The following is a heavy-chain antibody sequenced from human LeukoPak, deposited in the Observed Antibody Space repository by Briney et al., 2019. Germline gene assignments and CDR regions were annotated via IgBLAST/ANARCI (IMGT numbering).Heavy chain of an antibody. CDR3: AKSHSYVNFDY. D-gene: IGHD1-26*01. J-gene: IGHJ4*02. CDR1: RFTFSSYA. Sequence: GGSLRLSCAASRFTFSSYAMRWVRQAPGKGLEWVSAISGSGGSTYYADSVKGRFTISRDNSKNTLYLQMNSLRAEDTAVYYCAKSHSYVNFDYWGQGTLVTVSS. V-gene: IGHV3-23*01. CDR2: ISGSGGST.